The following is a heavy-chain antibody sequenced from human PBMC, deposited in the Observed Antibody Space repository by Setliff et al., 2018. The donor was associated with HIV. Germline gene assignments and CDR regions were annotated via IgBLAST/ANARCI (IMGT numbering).Heavy chain of an antibody. CDR3: AAEGNIFDI. CDR1: GYTFTNYN. Sequence: ASVMVSCKASGYTFTNYNIHWVQQAHGNGLQWMGRIDPKNGRTIYAEKFQGRVTIIADTSIDTTYMELSSLRSEDTAIYYCAAEGNIFDIWGQGTMVTVSS. J-gene: IGHJ3*02. CDR2: IDPKNGRT. V-gene: IGHV1-69-2*01.